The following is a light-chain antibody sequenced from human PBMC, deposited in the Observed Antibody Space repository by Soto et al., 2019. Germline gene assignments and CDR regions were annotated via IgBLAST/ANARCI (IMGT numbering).Light chain of an antibody. Sequence: QSALTQPPSVSGSPGQSVTISCTGTSSDVGSYNRVSWYQQPPGTAPKLMIYEVRNRPSGVPDRFSGSKSGNTASLTISGLQAEHEADHYCSSYTSSSTLVFGGGTKLTVL. CDR2: EVR. J-gene: IGLJ2*01. V-gene: IGLV2-18*02. CDR3: SSYTSSSTLV. CDR1: SSDVGSYNR.